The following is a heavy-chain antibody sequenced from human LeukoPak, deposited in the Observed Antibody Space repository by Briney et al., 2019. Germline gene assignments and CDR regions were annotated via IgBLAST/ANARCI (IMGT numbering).Heavy chain of an antibody. CDR3: AKDANQYYLDSSGYGDY. CDR1: GFTFSSYD. D-gene: IGHD3-22*01. J-gene: IGHJ4*02. V-gene: IGHV3-30*02. Sequence: PGGSLRLSCAASGFTFSSYDIHWVRQAPGKGLEWVAFIRYDGSNKYYADSVKGRFTISRDNSKNTLDLQMNSLRAEDTAVYYCAKDANQYYLDSSGYGDYWGQGILVTVSS. CDR2: IRYDGSNK.